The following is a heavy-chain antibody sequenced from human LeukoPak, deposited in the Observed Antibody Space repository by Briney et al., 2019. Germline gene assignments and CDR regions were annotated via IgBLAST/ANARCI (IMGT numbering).Heavy chain of an antibody. V-gene: IGHV5-51*01. CDR2: IYPGDSDT. D-gene: IGHD2-2*01. CDR1: GYSFTSYW. J-gene: IGHJ4*02. CDR3: ARQKRLGYCSSTSCSNPFDY. Sequence: GESLQISCKGSGYSFTSYWIGWVRQMPGKGLEWMGIIYPGDSDTRYSPSFQGQVTISADKSISTASLQWSSLKASDTAMSYCARQKRLGYCSSTSCSNPFDYWGQGTLVTVSS.